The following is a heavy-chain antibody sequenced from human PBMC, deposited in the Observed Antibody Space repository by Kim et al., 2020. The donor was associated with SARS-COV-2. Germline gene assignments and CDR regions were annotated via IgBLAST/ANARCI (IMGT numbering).Heavy chain of an antibody. D-gene: IGHD7-27*01. Sequence: GGSLRLSCAASGFTFSSYAMHWVRQAPGKGLEWVAVISYDGSNKYYADSVKGRFTISRDNSKNTLYLQMNSLRAEDTAVYYCARTLGKSPKLRLDYWGQGTLVTVSS. V-gene: IGHV3-30*04. CDR1: GFTFSSYA. CDR3: ARTLGKSPKLRLDY. J-gene: IGHJ4*02. CDR2: ISYDGSNK.